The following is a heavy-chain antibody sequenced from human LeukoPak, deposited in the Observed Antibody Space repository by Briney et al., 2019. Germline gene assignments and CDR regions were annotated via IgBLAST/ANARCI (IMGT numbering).Heavy chain of an antibody. CDR2: INHSGST. CDR1: GGSFSGYY. V-gene: IGHV4-34*01. J-gene: IGHJ4*02. D-gene: IGHD1-26*01. Sequence: SETLSLTCAVYGGSFSGYYWSWIRQPPGKGLEWIGEINHSGSTNYNPSLKSRVTISVDTSKNQFSLKLSSVTAADTAVYYCARMGGGSYSDYWGQGTLVTVSS. CDR3: ARMGGGSYSDY.